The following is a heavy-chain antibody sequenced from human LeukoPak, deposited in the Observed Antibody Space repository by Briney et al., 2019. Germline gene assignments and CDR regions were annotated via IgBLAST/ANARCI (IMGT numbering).Heavy chain of an antibody. V-gene: IGHV3-23*01. J-gene: IGHJ6*02. CDR3: AKGGDDYYYYFYYGMDV. CDR2: ISGSAGST. D-gene: IGHD1-26*01. CDR1: GFPFSSYA. Sequence: GGSLRLSCAASGFPFSSYAMTWVRQAPGKGLEWVSLISGSAGSTYYADSVKGRFTISRDNSKNTLYLQMNSLRAEDTAVYYCAKGGDDYYYYFYYGMDVWAKGPRSPSP.